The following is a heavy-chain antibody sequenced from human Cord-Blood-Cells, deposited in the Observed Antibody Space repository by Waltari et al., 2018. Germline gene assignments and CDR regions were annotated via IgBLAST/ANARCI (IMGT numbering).Heavy chain of an antibody. J-gene: IGHJ3*02. CDR2: IYPGDSDT. Sequence: EVQLAQSGAEVKKPGESLKISCTGSGYSFTSYWIGWVRQRPGKGLEWMGIIYPGDSDTRYSPSFQGQVTISADKSISTAYLQWSSLKASDTAMYYCARGFFQAAAGTGDAFDIWGQGTMVTVSS. CDR1: GYSFTSYW. D-gene: IGHD6-13*01. V-gene: IGHV5-51*01. CDR3: ARGFFQAAAGTGDAFDI.